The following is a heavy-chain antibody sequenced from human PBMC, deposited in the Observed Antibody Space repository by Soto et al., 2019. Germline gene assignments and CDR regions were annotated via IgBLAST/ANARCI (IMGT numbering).Heavy chain of an antibody. V-gene: IGHV1-2*06. D-gene: IGHD5-18*01. Sequence: ASVKVSCKASGYRFTTYYIHWVRQAPGQGLEWMGRINIDTGGTTYAQKFQGRVTMTRDTSISTAYMEVSSVKSDDTAMYYCARDGNFAFRGYSFAFDLWGQGTLVTVSS. CDR3: ARDGNFAFRGYSFAFDL. J-gene: IGHJ4*02. CDR2: INIDTGGT. CDR1: GYRFTTYY.